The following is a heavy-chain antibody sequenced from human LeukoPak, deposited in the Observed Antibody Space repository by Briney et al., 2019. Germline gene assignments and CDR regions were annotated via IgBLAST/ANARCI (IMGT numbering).Heavy chain of an antibody. CDR3: ARGTHSIDY. J-gene: IGHJ4*02. V-gene: IGHV3-33*01. CDR2: IWYDGSNK. Sequence: XXSLRLSCAASGFTFSSYGMHWVRQAPGKGLEWVAVIWYDGSNKYYADSVKGRFTISRDNSKNTLYLQMNSLRAEDTAVYYCARGTHSIDYWGQGTLVTVSS. D-gene: IGHD6-13*01. CDR1: GFTFSSYG.